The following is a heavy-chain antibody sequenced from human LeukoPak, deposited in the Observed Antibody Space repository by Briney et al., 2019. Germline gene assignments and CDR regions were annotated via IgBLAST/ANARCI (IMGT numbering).Heavy chain of an antibody. D-gene: IGHD3-10*01. Sequence: PSETLSLTCTVSGGSISSYYWSWIRQPPGKGLEWIGYIYYSGSTSYNPSLKSRVTISVDTSKNQFSLKLSSVTAADTAVYYCARFGSGSYGYYYYYYGMDVWGQGTTVTVSS. J-gene: IGHJ6*02. CDR1: GGSISSYY. CDR2: IYYSGST. V-gene: IGHV4-59*08. CDR3: ARFGSGSYGYYYYYYGMDV.